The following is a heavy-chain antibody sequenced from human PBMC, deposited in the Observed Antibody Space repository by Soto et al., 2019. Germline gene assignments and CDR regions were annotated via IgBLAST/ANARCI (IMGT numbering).Heavy chain of an antibody. Sequence: QVQLQESGPGLVKPSQTLSLTCTVSGGSISSGDFFWTWIRQPPGKGLEWIGYIYYSGSTYYNPYLKRRVTISVDTSKSQFSLKLSSVTAADTAVYYCAREWIHLPFGMDVWGQGTTVTVSS. V-gene: IGHV4-30-4*01. J-gene: IGHJ6*02. CDR1: GGSISSGDFF. D-gene: IGHD5-18*01. CDR3: AREWIHLPFGMDV. CDR2: IYYSGST.